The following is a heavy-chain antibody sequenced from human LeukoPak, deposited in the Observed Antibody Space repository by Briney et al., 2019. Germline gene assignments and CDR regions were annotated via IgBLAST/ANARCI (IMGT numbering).Heavy chain of an antibody. CDR2: IKTDGSTA. J-gene: IGHJ5*02. CDR1: GFAFNTYW. Sequence: TGGSLRLSCAASGFAFNTYWMHWVRLAPGKGLVWVSGIKTDGSTAAYADSGKGRFTISRDNAKNTLSLQMNSLRAEDTGLYYCARAWDRWGQGTLVTVSS. V-gene: IGHV3-74*01. CDR3: ARAWDR.